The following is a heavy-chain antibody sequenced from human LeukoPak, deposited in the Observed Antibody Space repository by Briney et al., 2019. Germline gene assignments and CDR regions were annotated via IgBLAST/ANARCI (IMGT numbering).Heavy chain of an antibody. V-gene: IGHV4-59*06. CDR2: IFYTGST. Sequence: SETLSLTCTVSGDSISSYYWSWIRQPPGKGLEWIGYIFYTGSTYYNPSLKSRVTISVDTSKSQFSLKLSSVTAADTAVYYCASFYQAYYFDYWGQGTLVTVSS. CDR3: ASFYQAYYFDY. D-gene: IGHD2-2*01. CDR1: GDSISSYY. J-gene: IGHJ4*02.